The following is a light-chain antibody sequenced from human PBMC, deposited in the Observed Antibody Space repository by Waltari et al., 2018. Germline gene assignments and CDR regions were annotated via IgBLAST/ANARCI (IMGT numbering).Light chain of an antibody. Sequence: QSVLTQPPSASGTPGQRVTISCSGSSSKIGNNPVNWYRQLPGMPPHLLIYKTVQRPSGVPDRFSASKSGTSASLAISGLQSEDEADYYCAAWDDSLNVWVFGGGTKLTVL. V-gene: IGLV1-44*01. CDR1: SSKIGNNP. CDR3: AAWDDSLNVWV. CDR2: KTV. J-gene: IGLJ3*02.